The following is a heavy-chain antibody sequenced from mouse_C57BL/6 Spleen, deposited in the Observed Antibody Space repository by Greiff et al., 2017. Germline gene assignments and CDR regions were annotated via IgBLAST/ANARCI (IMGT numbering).Heavy chain of an antibody. CDR1: GYTFTSYW. V-gene: IGHV1-72*01. D-gene: IGHD1-1*01. Sequence: QVQLQQPGAELVKPGASVKLSCKASGYTFTSYWMHWVKQRPGRGLEWIGRIDPNSGGTKYNEKFKSKATLTVDKPASTAYMQLSSLTSEDSAVYYWSREGTSYYGSSYGYFDYWGQGTTLTVAS. J-gene: IGHJ2*01. CDR3: SREGTSYYGSSYGYFDY. CDR2: IDPNSGGT.